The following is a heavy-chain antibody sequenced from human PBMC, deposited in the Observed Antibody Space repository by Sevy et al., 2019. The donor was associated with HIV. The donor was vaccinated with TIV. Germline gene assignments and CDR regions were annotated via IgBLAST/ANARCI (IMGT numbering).Heavy chain of an antibody. V-gene: IGHV3-21*01. CDR1: GFTFSSYS. D-gene: IGHD2-2*01. CDR3: ARDHSSTSHYWYYYYMDV. CDR2: ISSSSSYI. Sequence: GGSLRLSCAASGFTFSSYSMNWVRQAPGKGLEWVSSISSSSSYIYYADSVKGRFTISRDNAKNSLYLQMNSLRAEDTAVYYCARDHSSTSHYWYYYYMDVWGKGTTVTVSS. J-gene: IGHJ6*03.